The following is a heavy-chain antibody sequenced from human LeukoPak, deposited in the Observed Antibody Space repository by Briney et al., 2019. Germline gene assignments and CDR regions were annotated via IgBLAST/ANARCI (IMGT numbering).Heavy chain of an antibody. Sequence: GGSLRLSCAASGFTFSSYAMHWVRQAPGKGLEYVSSISSNGGSTYYANSVKGRFTISRDNSKNTLYLQMGSLRAEDMAVYYCARDEGDYVYYYHGMDVWGQGTTVTVSS. D-gene: IGHD4-17*01. CDR1: GFTFSSYA. J-gene: IGHJ6*02. CDR3: ARDEGDYVYYYHGMDV. CDR2: ISSNGGST. V-gene: IGHV3-64*01.